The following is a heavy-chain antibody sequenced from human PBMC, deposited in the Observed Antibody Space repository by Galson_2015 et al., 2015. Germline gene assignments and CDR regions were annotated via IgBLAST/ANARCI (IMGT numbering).Heavy chain of an antibody. V-gene: IGHV3-23*01. D-gene: IGHD3-10*01. CDR3: AKDVVVRGVIYYYYGMDV. CDR1: GFTFSSYA. J-gene: IGHJ6*02. Sequence: SLRLSCAASGFTFSSYAMSWVRQAPGKGLEWVSAISGSGGGTYYADSVKGRFTISRDNSKNTLYLQMNSLRAEDTAVYYCAKDVVVRGVIYYYYGMDVWGQGTTVTVSS. CDR2: ISGSGGGT.